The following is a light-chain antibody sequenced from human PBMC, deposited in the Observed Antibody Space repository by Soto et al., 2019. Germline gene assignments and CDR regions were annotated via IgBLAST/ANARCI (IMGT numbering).Light chain of an antibody. Sequence: QSALTQPASVSGSPGQSITISCTGTSGDVGGYNYVSWYQQHPGKAPKLMIYDVSNRPSGVSSRFSGSKSGNTASLTISGLQAEDEAHYHCSSYTSSSTLYVFGTGTKVTVL. CDR3: SSYTSSSTLYV. J-gene: IGLJ1*01. CDR2: DVS. CDR1: SGDVGGYNY. V-gene: IGLV2-14*01.